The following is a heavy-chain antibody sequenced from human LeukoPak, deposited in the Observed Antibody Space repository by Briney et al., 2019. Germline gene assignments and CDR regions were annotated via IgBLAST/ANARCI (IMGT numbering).Heavy chain of an antibody. V-gene: IGHV3-21*05. CDR2: ISSSSGDI. J-gene: IGHJ4*02. CDR3: ARFPYYFDY. CDR1: GFTFTGHN. Sequence: GGSLRLSCAASGFTFTGHNMNWVRQAPGKGLEWVSYISSSSGDIYYADSVKGRFTISRDNAKNSLYLQMNSLRAEDTAVYYCARFPYYFDYWGQGILVTVSS.